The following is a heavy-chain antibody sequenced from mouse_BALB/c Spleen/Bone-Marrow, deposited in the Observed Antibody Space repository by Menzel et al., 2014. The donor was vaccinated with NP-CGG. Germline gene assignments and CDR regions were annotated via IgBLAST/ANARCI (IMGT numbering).Heavy chain of an antibody. CDR2: IDPSDSYT. CDR3: TRQTARATSLDY. D-gene: IGHD3-2*01. Sequence: QVQLKESGAELVKPGASVKMSCKASGYTFTSYWMHWVKQRPGQGLEWIGVIDPSDSYTSYNQKFKGKATLTVDTSSSTAYMQLSSLTSEDSAVYFCTRQTARATSLDYWGQGNTLTVSS. CDR1: GYTFTSYW. J-gene: IGHJ2*01. V-gene: IGHV1S127*01.